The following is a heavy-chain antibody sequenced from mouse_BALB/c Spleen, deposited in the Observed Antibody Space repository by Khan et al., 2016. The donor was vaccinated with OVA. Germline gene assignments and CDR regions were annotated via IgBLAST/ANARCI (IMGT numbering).Heavy chain of an antibody. CDR3: ARGGYSVFAY. J-gene: IGHJ3*01. V-gene: IGHV1-77*01. CDR1: GYTFTDYV. CDR2: IFPGGGSS. D-gene: IGHD1-1*01. Sequence: VQLQESGPELVKPGASVKMSCKASGYTFTDYVINWVKQRPGQGLEWIGDIFPGGGSSYYNEKFKGKAKLTADKSSNTAYMQLSSLTFEDSAVYFCARGGYSVFAYWGQGTLVTGAA.